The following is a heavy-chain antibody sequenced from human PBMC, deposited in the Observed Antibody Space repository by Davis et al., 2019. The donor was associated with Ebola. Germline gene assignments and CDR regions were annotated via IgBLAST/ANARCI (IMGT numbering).Heavy chain of an antibody. Sequence: SVKVSCKASGGTFVSDGISWVRQAPGQGLEWMGRIIPFVGRANYAPKFPGRVTITADKSTSTANMEVNSLRSEDTAVYYCARGGTWNLDYGMDVWGQGTTVTVSS. V-gene: IGHV1-69*04. J-gene: IGHJ6*02. CDR2: IIPFVGRA. D-gene: IGHD1-1*01. CDR3: ARGGTWNLDYGMDV. CDR1: GGTFVSDG.